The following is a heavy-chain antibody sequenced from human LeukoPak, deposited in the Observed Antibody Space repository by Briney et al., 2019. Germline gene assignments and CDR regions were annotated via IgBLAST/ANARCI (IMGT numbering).Heavy chain of an antibody. CDR2: IKSKTDGGTT. V-gene: IGHV3-15*01. CDR3: ARRDYGSGSYGTVCDY. CDR1: GFTFSNAW. J-gene: IGHJ4*02. Sequence: PGGSLRLSCAASGFTFSNAWMSWVRQAPGKGLEWVGRIKSKTDGGTTDYAAPVKGRFTISRDDSKNTLYLQMNSLRAEDTAVYYCARRDYGSGSYGTVCDYWGQGTLVTVSS. D-gene: IGHD3-10*01.